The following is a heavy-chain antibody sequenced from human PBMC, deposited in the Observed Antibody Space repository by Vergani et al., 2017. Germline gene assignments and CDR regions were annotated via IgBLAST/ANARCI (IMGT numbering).Heavy chain of an antibody. V-gene: IGHV4-59*01. D-gene: IGHD6-6*01. J-gene: IGHJ4*02. CDR3: ARGAYSSSPFDY. CDR1: GGSTSSYY. CDR2: IYYSGST. Sequence: QVQLQESGPGLVKPSETLSLTCTVPGGSTSSYYWSWIRQPPGKGLEWIGYIYYSGSTNYNPSLKSRVTIAVDTSKNQFSLKLSSVTAADTAGYYCARGAYSSSPFDYWGQGTLVTVSS.